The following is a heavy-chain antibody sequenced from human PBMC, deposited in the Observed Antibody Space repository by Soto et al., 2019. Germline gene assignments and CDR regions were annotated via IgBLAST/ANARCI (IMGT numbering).Heavy chain of an antibody. D-gene: IGHD3-16*01. CDR2: IYSGGST. V-gene: IGHV3-66*01. J-gene: IGHJ4*02. Sequence: EVQLVESGGGVVPPGGSLRLSCAASGFTVSTKYMSWVRQAPGQGLEWVSVIYSGGSTFYADSVRGRFTSSRDNSKNTVNLQMNSLRAEDTAVYYCARDPWAADYWGQGTLVTVSS. CDR3: ARDPWAADY. CDR1: GFTVSTKY.